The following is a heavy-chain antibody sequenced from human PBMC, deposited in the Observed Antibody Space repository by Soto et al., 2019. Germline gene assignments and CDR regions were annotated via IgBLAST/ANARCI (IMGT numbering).Heavy chain of an antibody. CDR1: GYTFTSYG. Sequence: QVQLVQSGAEVKKPGASVKVSCKASGYTFTSYGISWVRQAPGQGLEWMGWISAYNGNTNYAQKLQGRVTMTTHTSTSTAYMELRSLRSDDTAVYYCARFMTYYYDSSGYYASAWGQGPLVIVSS. CDR3: ARFMTYYYDSSGYYASA. D-gene: IGHD3-22*01. CDR2: ISAYNGNT. J-gene: IGHJ5*02. V-gene: IGHV1-18*01.